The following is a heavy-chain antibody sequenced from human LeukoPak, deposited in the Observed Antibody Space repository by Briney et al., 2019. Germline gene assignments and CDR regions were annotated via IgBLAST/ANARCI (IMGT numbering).Heavy chain of an antibody. V-gene: IGHV1-18*01. D-gene: IGHD2-2*01. CDR3: ARDASDIVVVPAAMESYYYGMDV. J-gene: IGHJ6*02. Sequence: ASVKVSCKASGYTFTSYGISWVRQAPGQGLELMGWISAYNGNTNYAQKLQGRVTMTTDTSTSTAYMELRSLRSDDTAVYYCARDASDIVVVPAAMESYYYGMDVWGQGTTVTVSS. CDR1: GYTFTSYG. CDR2: ISAYNGNT.